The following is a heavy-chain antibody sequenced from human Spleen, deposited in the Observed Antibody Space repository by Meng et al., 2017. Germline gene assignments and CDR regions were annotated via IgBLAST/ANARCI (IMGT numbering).Heavy chain of an antibody. D-gene: IGHD3-22*01. Sequence: GGSLRLSCAASGFTVSSNEMSWVRQAPGKGLEWVSSISGDSTYYADSGKGRFTISRDNVKNSVFLQMSSLFADDTAVYFCARGDYFYDSPHYWGQGTLVTVSS. CDR3: ARGDYFYDSPHY. J-gene: IGHJ4*02. V-gene: IGHV3-38-3*01. CDR2: ISGDST. CDR1: GFTVSSNE.